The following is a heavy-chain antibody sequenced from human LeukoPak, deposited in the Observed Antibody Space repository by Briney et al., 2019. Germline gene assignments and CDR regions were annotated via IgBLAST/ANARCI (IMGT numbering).Heavy chain of an antibody. Sequence: SETLSLTCTVSGGSIHGHYWSWIRQPPGKGLEWIGYVYYSGSTDSNPSLKSRASISVDTPNNQFFLKLSSVTAADTAAYYCARHGPDSSGWALHYLDYWGQGTLVTVSS. V-gene: IGHV4-59*08. CDR2: VYYSGST. J-gene: IGHJ4*02. D-gene: IGHD3-22*01. CDR1: GGSIHGHY. CDR3: ARHGPDSSGWALHYLDY.